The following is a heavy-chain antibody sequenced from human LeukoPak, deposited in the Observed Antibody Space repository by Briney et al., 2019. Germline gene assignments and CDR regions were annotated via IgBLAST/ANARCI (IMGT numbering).Heavy chain of an antibody. D-gene: IGHD3-16*01. CDR3: ARLYTRLTRSIWGYFDP. CDR2: IYPGDSHT. V-gene: IGHV5-51*01. J-gene: IGHJ5*02. CDR1: GYSFGTYW. Sequence: GESLKISCKGSGYSFGTYWIGWVRQMPGKGLEWMGIIYPGDSHTRYSPSFQGQVTISADKSTITAYLQWNSLKSSDTVIYYCARLYTRLTRSIWGYFDPWGQGTLVTVSS.